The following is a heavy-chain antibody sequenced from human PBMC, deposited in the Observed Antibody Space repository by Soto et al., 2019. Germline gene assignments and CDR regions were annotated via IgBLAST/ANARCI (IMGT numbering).Heavy chain of an antibody. CDR1: VCTFVSYA. J-gene: IGHJ1*01. V-gene: IGHV3-23*01. Sequence: PGGSXGLSCSSSVCTFVSYAVTWFRHAPGKGLDWVAAISGSADSTYYADSVKGRFTISRDNSKDTLYLQMNSLRADDTAVYYCDKAVAVGEWFETRGQGTLVNVYS. D-gene: IGHD3-3*01. CDR3: DKAVAVGEWFET. CDR2: ISGSADST.